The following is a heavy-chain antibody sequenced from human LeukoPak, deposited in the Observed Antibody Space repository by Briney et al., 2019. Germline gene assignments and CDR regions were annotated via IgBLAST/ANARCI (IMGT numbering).Heavy chain of an antibody. CDR2: IYPGDSDT. D-gene: IGHD4-17*01. J-gene: IGHJ4*02. Sequence: GESLKISCKGSGYSFTRYWIAWVRQMPGKGLDYMGIIYPGDSDTRYSPSFQGQVTISADKSISTAYLQWSSLKASDTPIYYCASPRLGDYQGLGYWGQGTLVTVSS. V-gene: IGHV5-51*01. CDR3: ASPRLGDYQGLGY. CDR1: GYSFTRYW.